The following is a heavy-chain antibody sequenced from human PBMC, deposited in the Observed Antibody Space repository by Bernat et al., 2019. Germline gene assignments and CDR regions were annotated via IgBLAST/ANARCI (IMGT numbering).Heavy chain of an antibody. CDR2: INHSGST. Sequence: QVQLQQWGAGLLKPSETLSLTCAVYGGSFSGYYWSWIRQPPGKGLEWIGEINHSGSTNYNPSLKSRVTISVDTCKNQFSLKLRSVPAAVTAVYYCASGHFHIVVVPAAEETRYYYYYYTDVWGEGTTVTVSS. CDR1: GGSFSGYY. D-gene: IGHD2-2*01. CDR3: ASGHFHIVVVPAAEETRYYYYYYTDV. V-gene: IGHV4-34*01. J-gene: IGHJ6*03.